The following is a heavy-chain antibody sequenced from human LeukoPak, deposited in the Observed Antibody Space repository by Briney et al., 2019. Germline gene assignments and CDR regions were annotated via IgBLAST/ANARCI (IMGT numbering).Heavy chain of an antibody. CDR1: GFTFSSYE. Sequence: GGSLRLSCAASGFTFSSYEMNWVRQAPGKGLEWVSYISSSGSTIYYADSVKGRFTISRDNAENSLYLQMNSLRAEDTAVYYCARVGTYDWLLASPYYYYYYMDVWGKGTTVTISS. CDR2: ISSSGSTI. V-gene: IGHV3-48*03. CDR3: ARVGTYDWLLASPYYYYYYMDV. J-gene: IGHJ6*03. D-gene: IGHD3-9*01.